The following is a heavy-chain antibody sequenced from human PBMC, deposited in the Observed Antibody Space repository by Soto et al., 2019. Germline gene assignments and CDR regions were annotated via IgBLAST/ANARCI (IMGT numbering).Heavy chain of an antibody. CDR1: GYTFTSYA. Sequence: QVQLVQSGAEVKKPGASVKVSCKASGYTFTSYAMHWVRQAPGQRLEWMGWINAGNGNTKYSQKFQGRVTITGDTSASTAYMELSSLRSEDTAVYYCARAVPDYDSSGTYAFDIWGQGTMVTVSS. CDR2: INAGNGNT. CDR3: ARAVPDYDSSGTYAFDI. D-gene: IGHD3-22*01. J-gene: IGHJ3*02. V-gene: IGHV1-3*01.